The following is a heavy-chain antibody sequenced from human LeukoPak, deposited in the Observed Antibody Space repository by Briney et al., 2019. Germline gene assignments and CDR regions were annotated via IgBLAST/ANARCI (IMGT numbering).Heavy chain of an antibody. CDR2: INHSGST. Sequence: PSETLSLTCAVYGGSFSGYYWSWIRQPPGKGLEWIGEINHSGSTNYNPSLKSRVTISVDTSKNQFSLKLSSVTAADTAVYYCARAAAGPSDYFDYWGQGTLVTVSS. CDR3: ARAAAGPSDYFDY. CDR1: GGSFSGYY. D-gene: IGHD6-13*01. V-gene: IGHV4-34*01. J-gene: IGHJ4*02.